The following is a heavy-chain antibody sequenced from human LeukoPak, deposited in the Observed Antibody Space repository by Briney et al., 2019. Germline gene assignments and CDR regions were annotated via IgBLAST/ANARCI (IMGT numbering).Heavy chain of an antibody. CDR1: GGSISSGGYY. Sequence: PSQTLSLTCTVSGGSISSGGYYWSWIRQHPGKGLEWIGYIYYSGSTYYNPSLKSRVTISVDTSKNQFSLRLSSVTAADTAVYYCAKGTEVRGVIAHWGQGTLVTVSP. CDR2: IYYSGST. V-gene: IGHV4-31*03. D-gene: IGHD3-10*01. J-gene: IGHJ4*02. CDR3: AKGTEVRGVIAH.